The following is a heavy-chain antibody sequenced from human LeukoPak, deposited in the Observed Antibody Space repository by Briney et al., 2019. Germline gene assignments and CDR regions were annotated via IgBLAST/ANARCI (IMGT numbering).Heavy chain of an antibody. V-gene: IGHV4-34*01. Sequence: SQTLSLTCAVYGESLNSYYWSWVRQPPGEGLEWIGEIYESGTTEYNPSLKSRVTISMVPSKQPFSLSLSSVPAADTAVYYCARGAWATRLGSWGLGTPVIVSS. CDR2: IYESGTT. CDR3: ARGAWATRLGS. CDR1: GESLNSYY. J-gene: IGHJ4*02. D-gene: IGHD2-15*01.